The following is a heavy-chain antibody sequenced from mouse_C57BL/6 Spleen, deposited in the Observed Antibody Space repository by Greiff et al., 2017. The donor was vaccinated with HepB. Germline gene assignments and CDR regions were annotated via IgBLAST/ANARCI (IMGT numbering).Heavy chain of an antibody. CDR3: ASGEDTTGGYYFDY. Sequence: VQLQQSGAELARPGASVKLSCKASGYTFTSYGISWVKQSTGQGLEWIGEIYPRSGNTYYNEKFKGKATLTADKSSSTAYMELRSLTSEDSAVYFCASGEDTTGGYYFDYWGQGTTLTVSS. D-gene: IGHD1-1*01. CDR2: IYPRSGNT. CDR1: GYTFTSYG. V-gene: IGHV1-81*01. J-gene: IGHJ2*01.